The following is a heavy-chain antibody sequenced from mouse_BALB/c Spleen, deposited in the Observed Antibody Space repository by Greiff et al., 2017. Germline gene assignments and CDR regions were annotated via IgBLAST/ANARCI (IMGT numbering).Heavy chain of an antibody. V-gene: IGHV1-15*01. CDR1: GYTFTDYE. J-gene: IGHJ2*01. Sequence: QVHVKQSGAELVRPGASVTLSCKASGYTFTDYEMHWVKQTPVHGLEWIGAIDPETGGTAYNQKFKGKATLTADKSSSTAYMELRSLTSEDSAVYYCTRSTTVVARNFDYWGQGTTLTVSS. D-gene: IGHD1-1*01. CDR2: IDPETGGT. CDR3: TRSTTVVARNFDY.